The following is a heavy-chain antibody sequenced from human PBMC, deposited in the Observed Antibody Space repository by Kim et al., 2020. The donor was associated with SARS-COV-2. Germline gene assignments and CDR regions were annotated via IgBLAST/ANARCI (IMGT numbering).Heavy chain of an antibody. CDR3: ARRTLSGSYYYFDH. D-gene: IGHD1-26*01. Sequence: ADYVKGRFTISRDNAKNTLYLQMNSLRADDTAVYYCARRTLSGSYYYFDHWGQGTLVTVSS. J-gene: IGHJ4*02. V-gene: IGHV3-74*01.